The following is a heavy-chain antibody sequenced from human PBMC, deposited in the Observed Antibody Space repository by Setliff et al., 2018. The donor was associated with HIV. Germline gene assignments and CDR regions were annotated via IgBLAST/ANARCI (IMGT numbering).Heavy chain of an antibody. J-gene: IGHJ3*02. CDR3: ATRPPGVHGFSI. CDR2: IIPVVDAP. CDR1: GGSFNILG. D-gene: IGHD3-10*01. Sequence: ASVKVSCKASGGSFNILGFTWVRQAPGQGLEWVGGIIPVVDAPIYAQRFQGRVMITADKSTGTAYMQLSSLKFEDTAVYYCATRPPGVHGFSIWGQGTMVTVSS. V-gene: IGHV1-69*06.